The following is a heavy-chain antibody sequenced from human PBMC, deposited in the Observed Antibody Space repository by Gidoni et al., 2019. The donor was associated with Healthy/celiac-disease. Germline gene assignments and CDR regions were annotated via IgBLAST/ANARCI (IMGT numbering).Heavy chain of an antibody. J-gene: IGHJ4*02. CDR1: GFTFGDYA. Sequence: EVQLVESGGGLVQPGRSLRLSCTASGFTFGDYAMSWFRQAPGKGLEWVGFIRSKAYGGTTEYAASVKGRFTISRDDSKSIAYLQMNSLKTEDTAVYYCTRVVRRYYYDSSGYSDYWGQGTLVTVSS. CDR2: IRSKAYGGTT. CDR3: TRVVRRYYYDSSGYSDY. V-gene: IGHV3-49*03. D-gene: IGHD3-22*01.